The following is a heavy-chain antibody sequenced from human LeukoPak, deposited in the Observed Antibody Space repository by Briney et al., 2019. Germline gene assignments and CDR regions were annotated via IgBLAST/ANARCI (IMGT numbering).Heavy chain of an antibody. Sequence: ASVKVSCKASGYTFTGYYMHWVRHAPGHGLEWMGRINPNSGGTNYAQKFQGRVTMTRDTSISTAYMELSRLRSDDTAVYYCARDLRISSRYYYAYLGQGALVTVSS. CDR2: INPNSGGT. J-gene: IGHJ4*02. V-gene: IGHV1-2*06. D-gene: IGHD3-22*01. CDR3: ARDLRISSRYYYAY. CDR1: GYTFTGYY.